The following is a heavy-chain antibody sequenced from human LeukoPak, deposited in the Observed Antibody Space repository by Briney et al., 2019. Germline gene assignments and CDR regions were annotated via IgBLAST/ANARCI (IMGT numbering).Heavy chain of an antibody. Sequence: GGSLRLSCAVSGFSVTNNYMSWVRQAPGKGLEWVSVIYSGGTTYYADSVKARFIISRDNSKNMLYLQMNSLRAEDTAVYYCARDSGTMIVVVGYFDYWGQGTLVTVSS. CDR1: GFSVTNNY. V-gene: IGHV3-66*01. CDR3: ARDSGTMIVVVGYFDY. D-gene: IGHD3-22*01. CDR2: IYSGGTT. J-gene: IGHJ4*02.